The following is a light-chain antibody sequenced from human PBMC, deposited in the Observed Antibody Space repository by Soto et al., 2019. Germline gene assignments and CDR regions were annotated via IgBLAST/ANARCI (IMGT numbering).Light chain of an antibody. CDR3: CSYAGSSTYV. Sequence: HSALTQPASVSGSPGQSITISCTGTSSAVGSYNLVSWYQQHPGKAPKLMIYEGSKRPSGVSNRFSGSKSGNTASLTISGLQAEDEADYYCCSYAGSSTYVFGTGTKLTVL. J-gene: IGLJ1*01. V-gene: IGLV2-23*01. CDR2: EGS. CDR1: SSAVGSYNL.